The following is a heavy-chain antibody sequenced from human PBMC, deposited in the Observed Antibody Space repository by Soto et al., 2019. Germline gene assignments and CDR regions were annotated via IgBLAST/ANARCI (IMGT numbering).Heavy chain of an antibody. CDR2: IYYSGST. D-gene: IGHD3-10*01. Sequence: PSETLSLTCTVSGGSISSSSYYWGWIRQPPGKGLEWIGSIYYSGSTYYNPSLKSRVTISVDTSKNQFSLKLSSVTAADTAVYYCARLPDVFGEIRHDAFDIWGQGTMVTVSS. CDR3: ARLPDVFGEIRHDAFDI. CDR1: GGSISSSSYY. V-gene: IGHV4-39*01. J-gene: IGHJ3*02.